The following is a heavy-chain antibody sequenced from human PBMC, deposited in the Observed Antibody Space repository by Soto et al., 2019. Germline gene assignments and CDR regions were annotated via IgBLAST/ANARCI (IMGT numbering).Heavy chain of an antibody. V-gene: IGHV1-3*01. Sequence: GASVKVSCKASGYTFTNYAVHWVRQAPGQRLEWMGWINAGNGNTRFSQNLQGRVTITRDTSARTVYMELSSLRSEDTAVYYCARGHLAVVPVASWFYYMDVWGKGNTVTVSS. CDR2: INAGNGNT. CDR1: GYTFTNYA. CDR3: ARGHLAVVPVASWFYYMDV. D-gene: IGHD2-2*01. J-gene: IGHJ6*03.